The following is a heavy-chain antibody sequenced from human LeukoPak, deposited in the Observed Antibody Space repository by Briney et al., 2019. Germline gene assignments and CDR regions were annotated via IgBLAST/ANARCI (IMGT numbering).Heavy chain of an antibody. CDR3: AKSPSSWSDAFDI. V-gene: IGHV3-23*01. J-gene: IGHJ3*02. Sequence: PGGSLRLSCAASGFTFSSYAMSWVRQAPGKGLEWVSAISGSGGSTYYADSVKGRFTISGDNSKNTLYLQMNSLRAEDTAVYYCAKSPSSWSDAFDIWGQGTMVTVSS. D-gene: IGHD6-13*01. CDR2: ISGSGGST. CDR1: GFTFSSYA.